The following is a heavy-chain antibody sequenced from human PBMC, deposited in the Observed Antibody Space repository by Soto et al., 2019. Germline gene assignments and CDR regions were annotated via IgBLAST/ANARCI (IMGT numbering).Heavy chain of an antibody. D-gene: IGHD3-3*01. CDR1: SGSISGYY. V-gene: IGHV4-59*08. CDR3: ARQASYDFWDGRFYYNYYKDV. CDR2: IYSSGTT. J-gene: IGHJ6*03. Sequence: QVQLQESGPGLVKPSETLSLSCTVSSGSISGYYWSWIRQPPGKGLEWIGSIYSSGTTYYNPSLKSRVTMSVDTSKIQFSLNLSSVTAADTAVYYCARQASYDFWDGRFYYNYYKDVWGKGTPVTVSS.